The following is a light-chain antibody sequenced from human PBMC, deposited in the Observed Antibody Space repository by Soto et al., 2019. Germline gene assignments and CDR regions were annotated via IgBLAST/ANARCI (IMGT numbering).Light chain of an antibody. V-gene: IGKV3-15*01. CDR1: QSVSSN. Sequence: EIVMTQSPATLSVSPGERATLSCRASQSVSSNLAWYQQKPGQAPRLLIYGASTRATGIPARFSGSGSGTDFTLTISSLLSEDFALYYCQQYNNWPPITFGQGTRLEIK. CDR3: QQYNNWPPIT. CDR2: GAS. J-gene: IGKJ5*01.